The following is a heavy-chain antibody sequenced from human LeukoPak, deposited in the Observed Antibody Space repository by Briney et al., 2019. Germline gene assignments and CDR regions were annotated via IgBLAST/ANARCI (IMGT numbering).Heavy chain of an antibody. D-gene: IGHD5-12*01. J-gene: IGHJ6*02. CDR1: VGTFSSYA. Sequence: SVKVSCKASVGTFSSYAISWVRQAPGQGLEWMGRIIPILGIANYAQKFQGRVTITADKSTSTAYMELSSLRSEDTAVYYCARDGEVATMDYYYYGMDVWGRGTTVTVSS. CDR3: ARDGEVATMDYYYYGMDV. CDR2: IIPILGIA. V-gene: IGHV1-69*04.